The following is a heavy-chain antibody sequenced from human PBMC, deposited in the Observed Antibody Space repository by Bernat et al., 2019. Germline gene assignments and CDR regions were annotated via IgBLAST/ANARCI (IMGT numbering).Heavy chain of an antibody. J-gene: IGHJ4*02. Sequence: EVQLLESGGGLVQPGGSLRLSCAASGFTFSSYAMSWVRQAPGKGLEWVSAISGSGGSTYYAGSVKGRFTISRDNSKNTLYLQMNSLRAEDTAVYYCAKCPIRPTEFDYWGQGTLVTVSA. CDR1: GFTFSSYA. CDR3: AKCPIRPTEFDY. V-gene: IGHV3-23*01. CDR2: ISGSGGST.